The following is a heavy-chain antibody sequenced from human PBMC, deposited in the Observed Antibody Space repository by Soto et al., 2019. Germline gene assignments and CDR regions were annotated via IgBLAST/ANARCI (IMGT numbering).Heavy chain of an antibody. D-gene: IGHD5-18*01. CDR1: GGSISSSSYY. V-gene: IGHV4-39*01. CDR3: ARRTQLWSGDYFDY. CDR2: IYYSGST. Sequence: PSETLSLTCTVSGGSISSSSYYWGWIRQPPGKGLEWIGSIYYSGSTYYNPSLKSRVTISVDTSKNQFSLKLSSVTAADTAVYYCARRTQLWSGDYFDYWGQGALVTVSS. J-gene: IGHJ4*02.